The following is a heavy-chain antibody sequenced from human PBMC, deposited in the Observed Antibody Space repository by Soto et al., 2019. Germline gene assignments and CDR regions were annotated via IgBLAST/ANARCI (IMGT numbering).Heavy chain of an antibody. J-gene: IGHJ4*02. V-gene: IGHV3-73*01. CDR3: TRHFDGDVRIDD. CDR1: GFTFSDST. CDR2: IRSKTDNYAT. D-gene: IGHD4-17*01. Sequence: EVQLAESGGGLVQPGGSLKLSCAASGFTFSDSTLHWIRQASGKGLEWLGRIRSKTDNYATAYAASVNGRFTISRDDSKNTAYLEMNSLKTEDTAVYYCTRHFDGDVRIDDWGQGTLFTISS.